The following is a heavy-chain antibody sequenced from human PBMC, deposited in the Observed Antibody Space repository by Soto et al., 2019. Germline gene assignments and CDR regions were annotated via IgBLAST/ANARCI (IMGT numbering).Heavy chain of an antibody. Sequence: QLQLQESGSGLVKPSQTLSLTCAVSGGSISSGGYSWSWIRQPPGKGLEWIGYIYHSGSTYYNPSPXSXXTISVDRSKNQLSLTLSSVTAADTAVYYCARVPGPWGQGTLVTVSS. V-gene: IGHV4-30-2*01. CDR1: GGSISSGGYS. CDR2: IYHSGST. J-gene: IGHJ5*02. CDR3: ARVPGP. D-gene: IGHD3-10*01.